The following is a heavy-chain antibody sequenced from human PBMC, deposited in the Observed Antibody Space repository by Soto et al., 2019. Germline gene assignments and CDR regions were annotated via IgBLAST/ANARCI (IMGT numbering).Heavy chain of an antibody. V-gene: IGHV5-51*01. CDR2: IYPGDSDT. Sequence: GESLKISCKGSGYSFTSYWIGWVRQMPGKGLEWMGIIYPGDSDTRYSPSFQGQVTISADKSISTAYLQWSSLKASDTAIYYCTRTAAAGKYYYGVDVWGQGTTVTVSS. D-gene: IGHD6-13*01. J-gene: IGHJ6*02. CDR3: TRTAAAGKYYYGVDV. CDR1: GYSFTSYW.